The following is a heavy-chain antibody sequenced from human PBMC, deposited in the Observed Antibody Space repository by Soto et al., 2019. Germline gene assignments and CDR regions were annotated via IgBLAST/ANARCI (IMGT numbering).Heavy chain of an antibody. CDR1: GGTFSSYA. Sequence: QVQLVQSGAEVKKPGSSVKVSCKASGGTFSSYANSWVRQAPGQGLEWMGGIIPIFGTANYTQKFQGRVTSTADESTRTAYMELSSLGSEDTAVYYCARVLYDFWSGSLPWFDPWGQGTLVTVSS. V-gene: IGHV1-69*12. J-gene: IGHJ5*02. CDR3: ARVLYDFWSGSLPWFDP. CDR2: IIPIFGTA. D-gene: IGHD3-3*01.